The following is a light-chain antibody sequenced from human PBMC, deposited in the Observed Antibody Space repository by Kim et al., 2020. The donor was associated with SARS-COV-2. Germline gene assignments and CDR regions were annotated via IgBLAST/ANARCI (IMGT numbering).Light chain of an antibody. CDR2: RNSYRSH. CDR3: QTWGTGIGV. V-gene: IGLV4-69*01. Sequence: ASVKLTCILSSGHSRYAIDLYQQQPETGPRYLMKRNSYRSHTKGDGIPDRFSGSSSGAERYLTISGRQSEDEADYYCQTWGTGIGVFGGGTKVTVL. CDR1: SGHSRYA. J-gene: IGLJ3*02.